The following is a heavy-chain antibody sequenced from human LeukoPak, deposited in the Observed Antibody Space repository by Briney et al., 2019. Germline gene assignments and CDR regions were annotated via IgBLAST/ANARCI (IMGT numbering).Heavy chain of an antibody. V-gene: IGHV3-23*01. CDR3: ATDFDY. J-gene: IGHJ4*02. CDR2: ISSSGHST. Sequence: GGSLRLSCAASGFTFSSYAMSWVRQAPGKGLDWVSAISSSGHSTYYTDSVKGRFTISRDNSRNTLYLQMNSLRDEDTAVYYCATDFDYWGQGTLVTVSS. CDR1: GFTFSSYA.